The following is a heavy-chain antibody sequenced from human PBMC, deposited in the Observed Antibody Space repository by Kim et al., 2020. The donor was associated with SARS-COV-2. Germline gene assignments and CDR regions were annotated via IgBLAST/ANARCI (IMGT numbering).Heavy chain of an antibody. D-gene: IGHD6-6*01. CDR1: GGSIISGDYY. CDR3: ARVPVEPRRQYYFCY. J-gene: IGHJ4*02. V-gene: IGHV4-31*11. CDR2: ISYSGGT. Sequence: SETLSLTCVVSGGSIISGDYYWSWIRQHPGKGLEWIGYISYSGGTFHNPSLKSRVLISVDTTKSQFSLNLSSVTATDSAVYYCARVPVEPRRQYYFCYWGQGPLLSVSS.